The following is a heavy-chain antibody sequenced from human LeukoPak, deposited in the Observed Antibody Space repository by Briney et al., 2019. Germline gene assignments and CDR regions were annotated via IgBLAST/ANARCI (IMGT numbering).Heavy chain of an antibody. J-gene: IGHJ4*02. CDR2: INHSRSA. Sequence: FGTLSLTCAVSGGSLSGFYRSGIRHPPGKGLGWIGEINHSRSARDNPSPKTPVPISVDTSKNPIRLNLSSVPAADTPVFYCASLTFGGNLRGLDYWGQGTLVTVS. CDR3: ASLTFGGNLRGLDY. V-gene: IGHV4-34*01. CDR1: GGSLSGFY. D-gene: IGHD3-16*01.